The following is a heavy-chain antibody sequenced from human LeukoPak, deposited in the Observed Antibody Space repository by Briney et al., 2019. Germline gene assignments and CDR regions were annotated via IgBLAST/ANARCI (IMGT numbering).Heavy chain of an antibody. V-gene: IGHV3-30-3*01. CDR2: ISYDGSNK. J-gene: IGHJ5*02. D-gene: IGHD6-6*01. Sequence: QSGGSLRLSCAASGFTFSSYAMHWVRQAPGKGLEWVAVISYDGSNKYYADSVKGRFTISRDNSKNTLYLQMNSLRAEDTAVYYCARDRWIEYSSSSGWFDPWGQGTLVTVSS. CDR3: ARDRWIEYSSSSGWFDP. CDR1: GFTFSSYA.